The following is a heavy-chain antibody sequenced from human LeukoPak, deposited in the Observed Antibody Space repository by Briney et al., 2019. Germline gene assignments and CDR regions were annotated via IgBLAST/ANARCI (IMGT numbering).Heavy chain of an antibody. V-gene: IGHV4-31*03. CDR3: ARDKRYHGSGSTNYYYYYGMDV. D-gene: IGHD3-10*01. Sequence: PSQTLSLTCTVSGGSISSGGYYWSWIRQHPGTGLEWIGYIYYSGSTYYNPSLKSRVTISVDTSKNQFSLKLSSVTAADTAVYYCARDKRYHGSGSTNYYYYYGMDVWGQGTTVTVSS. CDR1: GGSISSGGYY. CDR2: IYYSGST. J-gene: IGHJ6*02.